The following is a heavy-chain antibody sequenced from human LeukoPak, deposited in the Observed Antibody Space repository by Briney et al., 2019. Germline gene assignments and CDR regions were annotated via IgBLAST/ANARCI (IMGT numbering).Heavy chain of an antibody. Sequence: PSETLSLTCSVSGGSVSSGSYYRSWIRQPPGKGLEWIGYSSYSGSTSYNPSLKSRVTIAVDTSKNQFSLRLRSVTAADTAVYYCATVRWNDGDAFDIWGQGTMVTVSS. D-gene: IGHD1-1*01. CDR2: SSYSGST. CDR3: ATVRWNDGDAFDI. V-gene: IGHV4-61*01. J-gene: IGHJ3*02. CDR1: GGSVSSGSYY.